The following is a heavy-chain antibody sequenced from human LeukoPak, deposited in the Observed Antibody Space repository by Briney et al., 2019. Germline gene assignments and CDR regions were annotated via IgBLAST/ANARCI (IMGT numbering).Heavy chain of an antibody. Sequence: SETLSLTCTVSGGSISSYYWSWIRQPPGKGLEWIGYIYYSGSTNYNPSLKSRVTISVDTSQNQFSLRLRPVTAADTAVYYCARGVVIAPQTFDYWGQGTLVTVSS. D-gene: IGHD2-21*01. CDR1: GGSISSYY. CDR3: ARGVVIAPQTFDY. V-gene: IGHV4-59*01. J-gene: IGHJ4*02. CDR2: IYYSGST.